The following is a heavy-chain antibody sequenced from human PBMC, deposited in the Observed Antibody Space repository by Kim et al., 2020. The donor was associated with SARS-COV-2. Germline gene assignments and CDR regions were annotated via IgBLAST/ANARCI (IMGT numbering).Heavy chain of an antibody. CDR3: ASPPLAMGGNVYFQS. CDR2: IKPDGSTK. J-gene: IGHJ1*01. D-gene: IGHD6-19*01. Sequence: GGSLRLSCAASGFTFTKYWMNWVRQAPGKGPEWVANIKPDGSTKYYVDSVKGRFTISRDNAKNSLYLQMNSLRVDDTAVYYCASPPLAMGGNVYFQSWGQGTLVIVSS. V-gene: IGHV3-7*03. CDR1: GFTFTKYW.